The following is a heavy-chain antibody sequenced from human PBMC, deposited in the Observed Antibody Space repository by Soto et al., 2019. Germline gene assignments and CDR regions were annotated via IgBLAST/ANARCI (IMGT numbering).Heavy chain of an antibody. D-gene: IGHD5-18*01. Sequence: VQLVESGGGLVQPGGSLRLSCVVSGFTFSSYWMSWVRQAPGKGLEWVATMKEDGSESAYVDSVRGRVTISRDNAKNSLFLQMTSLRAEDTAVFYCARGGGYGTFDSWGQGTLVTVSS. CDR1: GFTFSSYW. CDR3: ARGGGYGTFDS. CDR2: MKEDGSES. J-gene: IGHJ5*01. V-gene: IGHV3-7*05.